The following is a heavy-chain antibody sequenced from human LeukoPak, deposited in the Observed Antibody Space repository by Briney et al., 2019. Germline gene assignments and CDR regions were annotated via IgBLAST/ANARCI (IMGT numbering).Heavy chain of an antibody. V-gene: IGHV3-7*05. CDR2: IKQDGSEK. Sequence: GGSLRLSCAASGFTFSSYWMSWVRQAPGKGLEWVANIKQDGSEKYYVDSVKGRFTISRDNAKDSMYLQMNSLRAEDTAVYYCGRDLHPHQGFGPWGQGTLVTVSS. D-gene: IGHD2-2*01. CDR1: GFTFSSYW. CDR3: GRDLHPHQGFGP. J-gene: IGHJ5*02.